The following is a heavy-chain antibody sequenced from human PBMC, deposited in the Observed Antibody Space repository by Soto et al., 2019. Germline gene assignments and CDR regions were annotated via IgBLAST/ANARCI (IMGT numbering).Heavy chain of an antibody. CDR3: VKDADYYDSSGYYYPSYFDY. J-gene: IGHJ4*02. V-gene: IGHV1-46*01. CDR1: GYTFTSYY. D-gene: IGHD3-22*01. CDR2: INPNGGST. Sequence: ASVKVSCKASGYTFTSYYMHWVRQAPGQGQERLGIINPNGGSTSYAQKYQGRVTMTRDTSTSTVYMEVSSLRAEDTAVYYCVKDADYYDSSGYYYPSYFDYWGQGTLVTVSS.